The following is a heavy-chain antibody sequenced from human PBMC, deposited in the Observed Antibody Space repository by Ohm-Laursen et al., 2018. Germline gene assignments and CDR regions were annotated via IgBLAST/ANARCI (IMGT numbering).Heavy chain of an antibody. CDR2: ISYDGSNK. Sequence: SLRLSCTASGFTFSSYGMHWVRQAPGKGLEWVAVISYDGSNKYYADSVKGRFTISRDNSKNTLYLQMNSLRAEDTAVYYCARAEWAYCGGDCFEDFQHWGQGTLVTVSS. D-gene: IGHD2-21*02. CDR1: GFTFSSYG. J-gene: IGHJ1*01. CDR3: ARAEWAYCGGDCFEDFQH. V-gene: IGHV3-30*03.